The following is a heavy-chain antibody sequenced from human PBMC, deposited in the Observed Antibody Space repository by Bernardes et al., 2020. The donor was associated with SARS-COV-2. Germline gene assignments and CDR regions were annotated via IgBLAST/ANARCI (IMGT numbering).Heavy chain of an antibody. J-gene: IGHJ6*03. CDR1: VLTVSTDA. CDR2: TYGGGPT. Sequence: AGSLRLSFASSVLTVSTDAMTRVLHAPRPGLVWVSVTYGGGPTYSADSVKGRFTISSDNSQSTVSLQMNSLRPEDTAVYYCARGQRNLHYMDVWGKGITGTVSS. CDR3: ARGQRNLHYMDV. V-gene: IGHV3-66*02.